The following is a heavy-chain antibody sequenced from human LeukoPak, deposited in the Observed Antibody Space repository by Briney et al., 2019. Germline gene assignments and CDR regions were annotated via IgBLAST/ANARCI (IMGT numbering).Heavy chain of an antibody. CDR1: GGSISSYY. Sequence: SETLSLTCTVSGGSISSYYWSWIRQPAGKGLEWIGRIYTSGSTNYNPSLKSRVTMSVDTSKNQFSLKLSSVTAADTAVYYCARDQGRYYDYVWGSYRSSPFDYWGQGTLVTVSS. V-gene: IGHV4-4*07. CDR2: IYTSGST. J-gene: IGHJ4*02. CDR3: ARDQGRYYDYVWGSYRSSPFDY. D-gene: IGHD3-16*02.